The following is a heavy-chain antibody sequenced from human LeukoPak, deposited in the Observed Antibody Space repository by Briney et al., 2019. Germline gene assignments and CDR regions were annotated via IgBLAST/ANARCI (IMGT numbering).Heavy chain of an antibody. CDR2: ISAYNGNT. J-gene: IGHJ3*02. D-gene: IGHD2-21*02. Sequence: GASVKVSCKASGYTFTSYGISWVRQAPGQGLEWMGWISAYNGNTNYAQKLQGRVTMTTDTSTSTAYMELRSLRSDDTAVYYCAREGEHIVVVTAIPKGAFDIWGQGTMVTVSS. V-gene: IGHV1-18*01. CDR3: AREGEHIVVVTAIPKGAFDI. CDR1: GYTFTSYG.